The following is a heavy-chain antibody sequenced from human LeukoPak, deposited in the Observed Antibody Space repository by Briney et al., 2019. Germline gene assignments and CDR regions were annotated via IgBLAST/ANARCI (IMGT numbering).Heavy chain of an antibody. CDR3: ARERDEEALGAFDI. J-gene: IGHJ3*02. CDR2: INPNSGGT. CDR1: GYTFTGYY. D-gene: IGHD7-27*01. Sequence: ASVKVSCKASGYTFTGYYMHWVRQAPGQGLEWMGWINPNSGGTNYAQKLQGRVTMARDTSISTAYMELSRLRSDDTAVYYCARERDEEALGAFDIWGQGTMVTVSS. V-gene: IGHV1-2*02.